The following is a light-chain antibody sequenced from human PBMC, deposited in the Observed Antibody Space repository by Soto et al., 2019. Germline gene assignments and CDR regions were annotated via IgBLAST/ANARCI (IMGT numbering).Light chain of an antibody. J-gene: IGKJ3*01. CDR3: QQYNNWPFT. CDR1: QSVSSN. V-gene: IGKV3-15*01. CDR2: GAS. Sequence: EIVMTQSPATLSVSPGERATLSCRASQSVSSNLAWYQQKPGQAPRLLIYGASTRAAGIPARFSGSGSGTEFTLTISSLQSEDFAVYSCQQYNNWPFTFGPGTKVYIK.